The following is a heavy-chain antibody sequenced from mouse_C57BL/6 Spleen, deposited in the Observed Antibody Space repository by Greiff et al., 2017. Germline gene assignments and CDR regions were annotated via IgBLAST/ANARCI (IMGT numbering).Heavy chain of an antibody. CDR3: AREGSTVVARGYFDV. V-gene: IGHV1-59*01. CDR2: SDPSDSYT. J-gene: IGHJ1*03. CDR1: GYTFTSYW. D-gene: IGHD1-1*01. Sequence: QVQLQQPGAELVRPGTSVKLSCKVSGYTFTSYWMHWVKQRPGQGLEWIGGSDPSDSYTNYNHKFKGKATFTVDTSSSTAYMQLSSLPSEDSAVYYCAREGSTVVARGYFDVWGTETTVTVSS.